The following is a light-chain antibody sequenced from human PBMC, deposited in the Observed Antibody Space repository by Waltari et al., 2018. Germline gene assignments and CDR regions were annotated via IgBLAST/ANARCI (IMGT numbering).Light chain of an antibody. Sequence: QSVLTQPPSASGTPGQRVTISCSGSSSNIGSNYVYWYQQLPGTAPKVLIYRNDQRPSGVPDRFSGAKAGTSAALAISGLRSEDEADYYCAAWDDSLSVGVFGGGTKLTVL. V-gene: IGLV1-47*01. J-gene: IGLJ3*02. CDR1: SSNIGSNY. CDR2: RND. CDR3: AAWDDSLSVGV.